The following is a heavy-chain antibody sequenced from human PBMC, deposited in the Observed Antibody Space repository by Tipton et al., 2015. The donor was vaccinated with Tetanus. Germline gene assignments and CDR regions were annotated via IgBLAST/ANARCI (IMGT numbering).Heavy chain of an antibody. CDR2: INSDGSST. Sequence: SLRLSCAASEFSFSSYWMHWVRQVPGRGLVWVSRINSDGSSTDYADSVKGRFTISRDNGKNTLYLQMNSLRAEDTAVYYCARELDSGSYGGYFDYWGQGTLVTVSS. CDR3: ARELDSGSYGGYFDY. V-gene: IGHV3-74*01. CDR1: EFSFSSYW. D-gene: IGHD1-26*01. J-gene: IGHJ4*02.